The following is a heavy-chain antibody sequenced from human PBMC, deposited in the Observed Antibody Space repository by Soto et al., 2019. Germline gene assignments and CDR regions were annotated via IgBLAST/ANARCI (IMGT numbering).Heavy chain of an antibody. J-gene: IGHJ3*02. Sequence: QVQLQEPGPGLVKPSETLSLTCTVSGGSISNYYWNWIRQPAGKGLEWIGRIYSSGTTIYNPTLESRVTMSLDTYKNQFSLKLSSVTAADTSVYFCARFHPSGGTSSPNAFDIWGQGTMVTVSS. D-gene: IGHD2-8*02. V-gene: IGHV4-4*07. CDR3: ARFHPSGGTSSPNAFDI. CDR1: GGSISNYY. CDR2: IYSSGTT.